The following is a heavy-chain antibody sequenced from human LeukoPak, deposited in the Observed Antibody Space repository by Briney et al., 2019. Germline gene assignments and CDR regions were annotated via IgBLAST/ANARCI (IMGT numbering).Heavy chain of an antibody. V-gene: IGHV3-43D*03. CDR2: ISWDGGST. D-gene: IGHD3-22*01. Sequence: GGSLRLSCAASGFTFDDYAMHWVRQAPGKGLEWVSLISWDGGSTYYADSVKGRFTISRDNSKNSLYLQMNSLRAEDTALYYCAKGPKYYYDSSGYYGFDYWGQGTLVTVSS. CDR1: GFTFDDYA. J-gene: IGHJ4*02. CDR3: AKGPKYYYDSSGYYGFDY.